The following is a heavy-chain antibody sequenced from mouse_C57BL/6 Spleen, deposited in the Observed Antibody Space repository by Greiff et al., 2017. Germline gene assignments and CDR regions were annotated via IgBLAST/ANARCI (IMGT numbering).Heavy chain of an antibody. CDR1: GFSLTSYG. D-gene: IGHD2-4*01. J-gene: IGHJ1*03. V-gene: IGHV2-2*01. CDR2: IWSGGST. CDR3: ARASYYDANVPYWYFDV. Sequence: QVQLQQSGPGLVQPSQSLSITCTVSGFSLTSYGVHWVRQSPGKGLEWLGVIWSGGSTDYNAAFISRLSIRKDNSKSQVFFKMNSLHADDTAIYYCARASYYDANVPYWYFDVWGTGTTVTVSS.